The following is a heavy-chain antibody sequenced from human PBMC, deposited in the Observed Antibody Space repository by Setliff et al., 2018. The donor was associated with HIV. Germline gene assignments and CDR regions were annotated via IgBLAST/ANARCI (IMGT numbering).Heavy chain of an antibody. D-gene: IGHD4-17*01. J-gene: IGHJ3*02. CDR3: ARAHDYGDFLDAFDI. Sequence: SVKVSCKASGGTFSSYAISWVRQAPGQGLEWMARIIPAFGTPNYAQNFQGRVTITADKSTNTAYMELSSLSSEDTAVYFCARAHDYGDFLDAFDIWGQGTMVTVSS. CDR2: IIPAFGTP. CDR1: GGTFSSYA. V-gene: IGHV1-69*06.